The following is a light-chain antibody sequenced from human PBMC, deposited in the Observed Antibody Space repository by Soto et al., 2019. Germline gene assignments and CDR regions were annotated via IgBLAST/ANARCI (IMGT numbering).Light chain of an antibody. CDR3: VQDYNYPLT. CDR1: QGIRSE. CDR2: TAS. Sequence: AIQMTQPPSSLSASVGDRVTITCRASQGIRSELGWYQQKPGKAPNLLIYTASTLQRGVPSRFSGSGSGTDFTLTISSLQPEDFATYYCVQDYNYPLTFGGGTKVDIK. V-gene: IGKV1-6*01. J-gene: IGKJ4*01.